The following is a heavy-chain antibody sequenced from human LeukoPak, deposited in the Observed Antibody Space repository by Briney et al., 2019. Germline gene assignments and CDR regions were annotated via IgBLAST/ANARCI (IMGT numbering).Heavy chain of an antibody. Sequence: SETLSLTCTVSGGSISSSSYYWSWIRQPAGKGLEWIGRIYTSGSTNYNPSLKSRVTMSVDTSKNQFSLKLSSVTAADTAVYYCARDGGKQWLVPDVWGKGTTVTVSS. CDR1: GGSISSSSYY. D-gene: IGHD6-19*01. CDR3: ARDGGKQWLVPDV. V-gene: IGHV4-61*02. J-gene: IGHJ6*04. CDR2: IYTSGST.